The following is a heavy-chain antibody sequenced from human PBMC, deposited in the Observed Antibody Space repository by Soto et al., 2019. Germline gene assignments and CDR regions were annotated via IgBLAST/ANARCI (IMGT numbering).Heavy chain of an antibody. D-gene: IGHD3-10*01. CDR1: GFTVSSNY. CDR2: IYSGGST. CDR3: ARVPAMVRGTGMDV. V-gene: IGHV3-66*01. J-gene: IGHJ6*04. Sequence: EVQLVESGGGLVQPGGSLRLSCAASGFTVSSNYMSWVRQAPGKGLEWVSVIYSGGSTYYADSVKGRFTISRDNSKNTLDLQMNSLRAEDTAVYYCARVPAMVRGTGMDVCGKGTTVTVAS.